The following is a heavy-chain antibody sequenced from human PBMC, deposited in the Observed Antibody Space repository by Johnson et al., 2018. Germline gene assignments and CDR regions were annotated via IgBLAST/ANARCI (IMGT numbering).Heavy chain of an antibody. V-gene: IGHV3-30*02. Sequence: KGRFTISRDNSKNTLYLQMNSLRAEDTALYYCAKSIAVAGSYYYYMDVWGKGTTVTVSS. CDR3: AKSIAVAGSYYYYMDV. J-gene: IGHJ6*03. D-gene: IGHD6-19*01.